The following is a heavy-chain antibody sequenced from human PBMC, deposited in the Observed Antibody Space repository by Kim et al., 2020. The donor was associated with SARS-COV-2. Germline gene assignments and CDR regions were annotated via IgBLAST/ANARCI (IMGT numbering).Heavy chain of an antibody. CDR3: ARDREEPNLYSSSWQGDYYYYGMDV. V-gene: IGHV3-21*01. J-gene: IGHJ6*02. D-gene: IGHD6-13*01. Sequence: GGSLRLSCAASGFTFSSYSMNWVHQAPGKGLEWVSSISSSSSYIYYADSVKGRFTISRDNAKNSLYLQMNSLRAEDTAVYYCARDREEPNLYSSSWQGDYYYYGMDVWGQGTTVTVSS. CDR2: ISSSSSYI. CDR1: GFTFSSYS.